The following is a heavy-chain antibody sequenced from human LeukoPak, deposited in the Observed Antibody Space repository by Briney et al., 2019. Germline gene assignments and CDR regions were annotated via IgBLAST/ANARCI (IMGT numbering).Heavy chain of an antibody. CDR3: AKVKGPVALRMDV. CDR1: GFTFSNYA. D-gene: IGHD5-12*01. Sequence: YPGGSLRLSCAASGFTFSNYAMSWVRQAPGKGLEWVSGISGSGGSTYYADSVKGWFTISRDNSKNTLYLQMNSLRAEDTAVYYCAKVKGPVALRMDVWGQGTTVTVSS. V-gene: IGHV3-23*01. CDR2: ISGSGGST. J-gene: IGHJ6*02.